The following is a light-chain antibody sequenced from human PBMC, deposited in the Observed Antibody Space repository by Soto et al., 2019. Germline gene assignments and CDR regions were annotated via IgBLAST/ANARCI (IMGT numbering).Light chain of an antibody. V-gene: IGLV2-14*01. CDR2: EVS. Sequence: QSALTQPASVSGAPGQSITISCTRTSSDVGGYNYVSLYHHHPGKAPKLRIYEVSNRPSGVSNRFSGSKSGNTSSLTISGLLVEDEADYYCSSYTSSSFVVFGGGTKRPVL. J-gene: IGLJ2*01. CDR3: SSYTSSSFVV. CDR1: SSDVGGYNY.